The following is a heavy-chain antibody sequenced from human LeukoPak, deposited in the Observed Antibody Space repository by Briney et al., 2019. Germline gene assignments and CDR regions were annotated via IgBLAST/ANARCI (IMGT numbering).Heavy chain of an antibody. Sequence: GASVKVSCKASGYTFTSFGITWVRQAPGQGLEWVGWSSASNGNTKYAQKFQGRVAMTTDTSTSTAYMELSILRSDDTAVYYCARVNSPYYNILTGYFYWGQGTLVTVSS. CDR3: ARVNSPYYNILTGYFY. CDR1: GYTFTSFG. J-gene: IGHJ4*02. D-gene: IGHD3-9*01. V-gene: IGHV1-18*01. CDR2: SSASNGNT.